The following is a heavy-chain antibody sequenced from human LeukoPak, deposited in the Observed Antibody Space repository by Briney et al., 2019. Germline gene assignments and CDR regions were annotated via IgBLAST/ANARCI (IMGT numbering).Heavy chain of an antibody. V-gene: IGHV3-30*18. CDR2: ISYDGSNK. J-gene: IGHJ4*02. Sequence: GRSLRLSCAASGFTFSSYGMHWVRQAPGKGLEWVAVISYDGSNKYYADSVKGRFTISRDNSKNTLYLQMNSLRAEDMAVYYCAKDQGWNYFDYWGQGTLVTVSS. CDR3: AKDQGWNYFDY. CDR1: GFTFSSYG. D-gene: IGHD2-15*01.